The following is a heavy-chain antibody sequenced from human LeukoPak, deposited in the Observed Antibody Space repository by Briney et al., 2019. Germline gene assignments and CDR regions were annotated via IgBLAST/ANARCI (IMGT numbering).Heavy chain of an antibody. CDR2: ISSSSSYI. CDR3: AREIGWGSYRKRHYFDY. CDR1: GFTFSSYS. J-gene: IGHJ4*02. V-gene: IGHV3-21*01. D-gene: IGHD3-16*02. Sequence: GGSLRLSCAASGFTFSSYSMNWVRQAPGKGLEWVSSISSSSSYIYYADSVKGRFTISRDNAKNSLYLQMNSLRAEDTAVYYCAREIGWGSYRKRHYFDYWGQGTLVTVSS.